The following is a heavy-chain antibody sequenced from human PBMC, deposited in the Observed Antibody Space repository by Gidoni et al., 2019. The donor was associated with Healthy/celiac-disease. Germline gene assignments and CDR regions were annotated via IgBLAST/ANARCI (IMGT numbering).Heavy chain of an antibody. D-gene: IGHD1-26*01. CDR3: ARGLGVSGSYWPGHRGDY. V-gene: IGHV3-33*08. J-gene: IGHJ4*02. CDR2: IWYDGSNK. CDR1: GFTFISYG. Sequence: QVQLVESGGGVVQPGRSLRLSCAASGFTFISYGMHWVRQAPGKGLEWVAVIWYDGSNKYYADSVKGRFTISRDNSKNTLYLQMNSLRAEDTAVYYCARGLGVSGSYWPGHRGDYWGQGTLVTVSS.